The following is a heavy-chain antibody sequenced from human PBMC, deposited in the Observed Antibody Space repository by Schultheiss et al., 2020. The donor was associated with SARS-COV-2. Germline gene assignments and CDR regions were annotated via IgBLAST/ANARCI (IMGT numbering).Heavy chain of an antibody. J-gene: IGHJ4*02. D-gene: IGHD3-10*01. V-gene: IGHV4-34*01. CDR3: ARGSGAGGYYRF. CDR1: GGSFSGYY. CDR2: INRSGST. Sequence: SETLSLTCAVYGGSFSGYYWSWIRQPPGKGLEWVGEINRSGSTNYNPSLKNRVTILVETSKNQFPLMLSTVTTADTAVYYYARGSGAGGYYRFWGQGTLVTVSS.